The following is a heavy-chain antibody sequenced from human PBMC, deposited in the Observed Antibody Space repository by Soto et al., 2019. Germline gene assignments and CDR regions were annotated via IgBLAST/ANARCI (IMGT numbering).Heavy chain of an antibody. V-gene: IGHV5-10-1*01. D-gene: IGHD6-13*01. CDR1: GYSFTINW. CDR2: IDPRDSYP. Sequence: GESLKISCRGSGYSFTINWISWVRQMPRKGLELRGRIDPRDSYPNYSPSFQGHVTISTNKSIRTAYLQWSSLEASDTAMYYCARLRTSATGSDFDVWGPGTLVTVSS. J-gene: IGHJ4*02. CDR3: ARLRTSATGSDFDV.